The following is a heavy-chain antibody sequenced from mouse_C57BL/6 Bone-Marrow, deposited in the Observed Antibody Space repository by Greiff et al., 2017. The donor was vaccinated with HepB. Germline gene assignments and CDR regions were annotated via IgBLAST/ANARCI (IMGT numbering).Heavy chain of an antibody. V-gene: IGHV1-52*01. J-gene: IGHJ4*01. D-gene: IGHD1-1*01. CDR3: ARHTTTTVYAMDY. CDR1: GYTFTSYW. CDR2: IDPSDSET. Sequence: VQLQQPGAELVRPGSSVKLSCKASGYTFTSYWMHWVKQRPIQGLEWIGNIDPSDSETHYNQKFKDKATLTVDKSSSTAYMQLSSLTSEDSAVYYCARHTTTTVYAMDYWGQGTSVTVSS.